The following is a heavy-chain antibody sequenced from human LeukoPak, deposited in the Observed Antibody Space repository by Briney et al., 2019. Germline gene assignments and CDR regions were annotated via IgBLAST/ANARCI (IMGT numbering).Heavy chain of an antibody. D-gene: IGHD3-22*01. V-gene: IGHV4-30-4*01. CDR1: GGSISSGDYY. CDR3: ARYYYYDSSGYYYSAFDI. J-gene: IGHJ3*02. Sequence: SQTLSLTCTVSGGSISSGDYYWSWIRQPPGKGLEWIGYIYYSGSTYYNPSLKSRVTISVDTSKSQSSLKLSSVTAADTAVYYCARYYYYDSSGYYYSAFDIWGQGTMVTVSS. CDR2: IYYSGST.